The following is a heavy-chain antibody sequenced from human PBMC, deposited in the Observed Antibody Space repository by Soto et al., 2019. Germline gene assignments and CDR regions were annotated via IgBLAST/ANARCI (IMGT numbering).Heavy chain of an antibody. D-gene: IGHD1-1*01. V-gene: IGHV1-3*01. CDR2: INAGNGNT. CDR1: GYTFTSYD. Sequence: ASLKVSCKASGYTFTSYDMHWVRQAPGQRLEWMGWINAGNGNTKYSQKFQGRVTITRDTSASTAYMELSSLRSEDTAVYYCARDKTTGIPDYWGQGTLVTVSS. CDR3: ARDKTTGIPDY. J-gene: IGHJ4*02.